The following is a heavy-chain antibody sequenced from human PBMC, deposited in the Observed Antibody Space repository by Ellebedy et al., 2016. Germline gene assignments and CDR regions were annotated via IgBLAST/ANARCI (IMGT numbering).Heavy chain of an antibody. D-gene: IGHD6-6*01. CDR3: ARGRAARRPPEWFNP. CDR1: GGSFSGYY. Sequence: SETLSLTXAVYGGSFSGYYWSWIRQPPGKGLEWIGEINHSGSTNYNPSLKSRVTISVDTSKNQFSLKLSSVTAADTAVYYCARGRAARRPPEWFNPWGQGTLVTVSS. CDR2: INHSGST. J-gene: IGHJ5*02. V-gene: IGHV4-34*01.